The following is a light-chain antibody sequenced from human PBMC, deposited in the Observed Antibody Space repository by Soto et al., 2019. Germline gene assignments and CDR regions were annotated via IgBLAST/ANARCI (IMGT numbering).Light chain of an antibody. V-gene: IGKV1-39*01. Sequence: DIQVTQSPSSLSASVGDRGTITCRASQDIKNYLNWYQRKPGTAPRLLIYAASNLHSGVPSTFSASGSGTDFALNISSLQADDFGTYYCQQGYSTPITFGQGTRLEIK. J-gene: IGKJ5*01. CDR3: QQGYSTPIT. CDR1: QDIKNY. CDR2: AAS.